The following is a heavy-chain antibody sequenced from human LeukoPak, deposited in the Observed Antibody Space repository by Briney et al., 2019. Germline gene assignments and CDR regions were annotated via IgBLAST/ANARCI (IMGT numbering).Heavy chain of an antibody. CDR3: AKDVLPTVWSPEY. Sequence: GGSLRLSCAASGFTFSSYAMSWVRQAPGKGLEWVSVISGSGGTRYYIDSVKGRFTISRDNSKNTVYLQMNSLRDEDTAVYYCAKDVLPTVWSPEYWGQGTLVTVSS. V-gene: IGHV3-23*01. CDR1: GFTFSSYA. J-gene: IGHJ4*02. CDR2: ISGSGGTR. D-gene: IGHD4/OR15-4a*01.